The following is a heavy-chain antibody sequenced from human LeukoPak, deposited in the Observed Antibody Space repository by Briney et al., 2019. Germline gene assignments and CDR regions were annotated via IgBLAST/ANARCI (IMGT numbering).Heavy chain of an antibody. CDR2: IYYPVDT. CDR1: GDSFIGSY. CDR3: ARDLARYSRDSSGYDY. D-gene: IGHD3-22*01. Sequence: SETLSLTCTVSGDSFIGSYWSWIRQAPGQGLEWIGYIYYPVDTNYNPSLQSRVTISVDISKKQFSLRLTSVTAADTAVYYCARDLARYSRDSSGYDYWGQGTLVTVSS. J-gene: IGHJ4*02. V-gene: IGHV4-59*12.